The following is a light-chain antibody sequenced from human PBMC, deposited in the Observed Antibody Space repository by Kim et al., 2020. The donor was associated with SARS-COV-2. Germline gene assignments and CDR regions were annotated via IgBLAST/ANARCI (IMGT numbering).Light chain of an antibody. CDR3: SAWDSSLTAVV. CDR2: RNN. Sequence: LTQPPSVSKGLRQTATLTCTGNSDNVGNQGAAWLQQHQGHPPKLLSYRNNNRPSGISERLSASRSGNTASLTITGLQPDDEADYYCSAWDSSLTAVVFGGGTQLTVL. V-gene: IGLV10-54*01. CDR1: SDNVGNQG. J-gene: IGLJ2*01.